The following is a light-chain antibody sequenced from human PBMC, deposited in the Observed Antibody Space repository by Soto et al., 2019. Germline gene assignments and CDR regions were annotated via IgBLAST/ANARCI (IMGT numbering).Light chain of an antibody. J-gene: IGLJ3*02. Sequence: QSALTQPPSASGSPGQSVTISCTGTSSDIGGYNFVSWYQQHPGKVPKLIFSGVSERPSGVPDRFSGSKSGNTASLTVSGLQPEDDGVYYFSSYAGSNSCVFGGGTKVTVL. CDR3: SSYAGSNSCV. CDR1: SSDIGGYNF. V-gene: IGLV2-8*01. CDR2: GVS.